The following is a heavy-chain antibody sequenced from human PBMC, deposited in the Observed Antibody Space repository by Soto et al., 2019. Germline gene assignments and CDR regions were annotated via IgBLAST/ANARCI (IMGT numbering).Heavy chain of an antibody. V-gene: IGHV3-21*02. CDR2: ISSDSSNI. Sequence: EVQLVESGGGLVKPGGSLRLSCAASRFTFSSYNMNWVRQAPGKGLEWVSCISSDSSNIHYAESVKGRFTTSRDNARNSLYLQMNSLRVEDTSVYYCARDDMLMIRGVIGHSFAMDVWGQGTTVTVSS. CDR3: ARDDMLMIRGVIGHSFAMDV. J-gene: IGHJ6*02. CDR1: RFTFSSYN. D-gene: IGHD3-10*01.